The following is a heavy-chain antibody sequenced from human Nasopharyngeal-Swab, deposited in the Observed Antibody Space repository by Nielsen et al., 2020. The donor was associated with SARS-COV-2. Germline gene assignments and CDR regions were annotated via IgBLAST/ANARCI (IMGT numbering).Heavy chain of an antibody. Sequence: GGSLRLSCAASGFTVGNNYMTWVRQAPGKGLQWVSVIYSGGSTFYVDSVRGRFTISRDNSKNTLHVQMSSLRAEDTAVYYCAREGQGTPIDFWGQGTLVTVSS. J-gene: IGHJ4*02. V-gene: IGHV3-53*01. CDR3: AREGQGTPIDF. D-gene: IGHD3-10*01. CDR1: GFTVGNNY. CDR2: IYSGGST.